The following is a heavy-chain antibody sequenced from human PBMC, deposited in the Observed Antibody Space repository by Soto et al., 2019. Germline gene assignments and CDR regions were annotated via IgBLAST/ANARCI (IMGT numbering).Heavy chain of an antibody. Sequence: GGSLRLSCAASGFTFSSYSMNWVRQAPGKGLEWVSSISSSSSYIYYADSVKGRFTISRDNAKNSLYPQMNSLRAEDTAVYYCARVVAGTVVDDLPPKDYYYYMDVWGKGTTVTVSS. CDR2: ISSSSSYI. V-gene: IGHV3-21*01. CDR1: GFTFSSYS. D-gene: IGHD6-19*01. J-gene: IGHJ6*03. CDR3: ARVVAGTVVDDLPPKDYYYYMDV.